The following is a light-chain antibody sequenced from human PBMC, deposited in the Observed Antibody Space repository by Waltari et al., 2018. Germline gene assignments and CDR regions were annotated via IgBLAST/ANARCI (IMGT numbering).Light chain of an antibody. CDR2: PES. V-gene: IGKV1-9*01. CDR1: QGISTF. J-gene: IGKJ4*01. CDR3: QQIINYPLT. Sequence: IQLTQSPSSLSASVGDRVTITCRASQGISTFLAWYQQTPGKVPKLLISPESTFQSGVPSSFSGSGSGTDFTLTISSIQPEDSATYYCQQIINYPLTFGGGTKVEI.